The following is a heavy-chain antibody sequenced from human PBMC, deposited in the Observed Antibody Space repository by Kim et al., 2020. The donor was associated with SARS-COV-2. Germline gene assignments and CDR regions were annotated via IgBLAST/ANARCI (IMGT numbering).Heavy chain of an antibody. J-gene: IGHJ2*01. D-gene: IGHD4-17*01. CDR3: ARAGVYGDYVHCYWYFDL. Sequence: KSRDTISVDTSKNQFSLKLSSVPAADTAVYYCARAGVYGDYVHCYWYFDLWGRGTLVTVSS. V-gene: IGHV4-59*01.